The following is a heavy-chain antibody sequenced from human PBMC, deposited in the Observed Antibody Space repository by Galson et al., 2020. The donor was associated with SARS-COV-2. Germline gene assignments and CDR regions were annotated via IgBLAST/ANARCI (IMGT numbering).Heavy chain of an antibody. J-gene: IGHJ3*02. Sequence: ASVKVSCKASGYTFTDYYIHWVRQGPGQGLAWMGWINPNTGFTRYAQNFQGRVTMTTNTSSTTAYMELSRLRSDDTAVYYCARDLWVQLKDAFDIWGQGTMVTVSS. CDR3: ARDLWVQLKDAFDI. V-gene: IGHV1-2*02. D-gene: IGHD5-18*01. CDR1: GYTFTDYY. CDR2: INPNTGFT.